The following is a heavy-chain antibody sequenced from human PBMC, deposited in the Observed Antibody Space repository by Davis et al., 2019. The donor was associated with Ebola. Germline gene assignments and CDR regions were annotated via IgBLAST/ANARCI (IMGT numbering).Heavy chain of an antibody. Sequence: PGGSLRLSCAASGFPFTTYWMSWVRQAPGKGLEWVANIKQDGSEKYYVDSVKGRFTISRDNAKNSLYLQMNSLRAEDTAVYSCVRLVVSVGAHFDYWGQGTLVTVSS. V-gene: IGHV3-7*01. CDR1: GFPFTTYW. CDR2: IKQDGSEK. CDR3: VRLVVSVGAHFDY. J-gene: IGHJ4*02. D-gene: IGHD1-26*01.